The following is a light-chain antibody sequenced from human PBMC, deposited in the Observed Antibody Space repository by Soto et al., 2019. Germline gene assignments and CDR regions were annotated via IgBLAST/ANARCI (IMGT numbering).Light chain of an antibody. V-gene: IGKV1-5*01. Sequence: DIQMTQSPSSLSASAGDRVTITCRASQSISSWLAWYQHKPGKAPKLLIYDASSLESGVPSRFSGSGSGTEFTLTISSLQPDDFATYYCQQYNSYSPVTFGQGTKLKIK. CDR3: QQYNSYSPVT. J-gene: IGKJ2*01. CDR1: QSISSW. CDR2: DAS.